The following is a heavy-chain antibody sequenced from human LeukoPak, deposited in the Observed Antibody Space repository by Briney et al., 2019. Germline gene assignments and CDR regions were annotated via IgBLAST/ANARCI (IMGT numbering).Heavy chain of an antibody. D-gene: IGHD3-3*01. CDR3: ARGVRVNDFWSGYSRDYFDY. J-gene: IGHJ4*02. V-gene: IGHV4-34*01. CDR2: INHSGST. Sequence: SETLSLTCAVYGGSFSGYYWSWIRQPPGKGLEWIGEINHSGSTNYNPSLKSRVTISVDTPKNQFSLKLSSVTAADTAVYYCARGVRVNDFWSGYSRDYFDYWGQGTMVTVSS. CDR1: GGSFSGYY.